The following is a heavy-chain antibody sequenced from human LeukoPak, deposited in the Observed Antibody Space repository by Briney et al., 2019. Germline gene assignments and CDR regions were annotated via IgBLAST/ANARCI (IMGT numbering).Heavy chain of an antibody. Sequence: SETLSLTCTVSGGSISRYLWSWIRQPPGPGLDWIGFISNSGDTKYNPSLKSRVTISVDMSKNQFSLNLRSVTAADTAVYYCARDGGIVGTTTWFDPWGQGTLVTVSS. CDR1: GGSISRYL. D-gene: IGHD1-26*01. V-gene: IGHV4-59*01. CDR2: ISNSGDT. J-gene: IGHJ5*02. CDR3: ARDGGIVGTTTWFDP.